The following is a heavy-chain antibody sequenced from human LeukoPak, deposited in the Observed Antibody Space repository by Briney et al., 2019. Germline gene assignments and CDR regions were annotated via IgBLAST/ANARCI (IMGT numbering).Heavy chain of an antibody. CDR2: ISYDGSNK. CDR1: GFTFSSYS. J-gene: IGHJ4*02. D-gene: IGHD1-26*01. CDR3: AKAEIVGATTGFDY. Sequence: GGSLRLSCAASGFTFSSYSMNWVRQAPGKGLEWVAVISYDGSNKYYADSVKGRFTISRDNSKNTLYLQMNSLRAEDTAVYYCAKAEIVGATTGFDYWGQGTLVTVSS. V-gene: IGHV3-30*18.